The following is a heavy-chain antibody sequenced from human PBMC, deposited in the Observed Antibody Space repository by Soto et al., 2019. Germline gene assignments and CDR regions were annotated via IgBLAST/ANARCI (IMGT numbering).Heavy chain of an antibody. CDR2: IWYDGSNK. Sequence: PGESLKISCAASGFTLSSYGMYWVRQAPGKGLEWVAVIWYDGSNKYYGDSVKGRFTISRDNSKNTLYLQMNSLRAEDTAVYYCARVRRAVDYYYYGMDVWGQGTTVTVSS. CDR3: ARVRRAVDYYYYGMDV. J-gene: IGHJ6*02. V-gene: IGHV3-33*01. CDR1: GFTLSSYG. D-gene: IGHD6-19*01.